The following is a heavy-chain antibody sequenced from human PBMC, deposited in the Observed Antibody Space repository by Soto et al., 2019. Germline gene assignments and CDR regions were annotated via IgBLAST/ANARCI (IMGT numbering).Heavy chain of an antibody. V-gene: IGHV6-1*01. Sequence: SQTLSLTCVGSGDTVSSNSVAWNWVRQSPSRGLGWLGRTYYRSRWYSDYAVSVRSRIDINADTSKNQVSLQLNSVTPEDTAVYYCARSEEDSDYYYYGMDVWGQGTTVTVSS. CDR2: TYYRSRWYS. CDR3: ARSEEDSDYYYYGMDV. D-gene: IGHD2-15*01. CDR1: GDTVSSNSVA. J-gene: IGHJ6*02.